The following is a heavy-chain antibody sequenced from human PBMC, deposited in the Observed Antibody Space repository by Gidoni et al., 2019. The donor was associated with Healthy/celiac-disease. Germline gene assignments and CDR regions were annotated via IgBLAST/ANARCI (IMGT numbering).Heavy chain of an antibody. CDR2: ISYDGSNK. D-gene: IGHD3-10*01. CDR3: ARDLRRSGSYFRY. V-gene: IGHV3-30-3*01. J-gene: IGHJ4*02. CDR1: GFPFSSYV. Sequence: QVQLVESGGGVVQPGRSLRLPCSAPGFPFSSYVMHWVRPAPGKGLEWVAVISYDGSNKYYADSVKGRFTISRDNSKNTLYLQMNSLRAEDTAVYYCARDLRRSGSYFRYWGQGTLVTVSS.